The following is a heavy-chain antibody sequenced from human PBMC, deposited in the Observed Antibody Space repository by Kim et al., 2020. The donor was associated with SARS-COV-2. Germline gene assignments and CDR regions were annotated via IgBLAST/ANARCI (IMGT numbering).Heavy chain of an antibody. J-gene: IGHJ5*02. D-gene: IGHD6-19*01. CDR3: ARESYSSGCFDT. Sequence: NNNPSPKSRVTISVDTTKNQFSLKLSTATAADTAVYYCARESYSSGCFDTWGQGTLVIVSP. V-gene: IGHV4-59*01.